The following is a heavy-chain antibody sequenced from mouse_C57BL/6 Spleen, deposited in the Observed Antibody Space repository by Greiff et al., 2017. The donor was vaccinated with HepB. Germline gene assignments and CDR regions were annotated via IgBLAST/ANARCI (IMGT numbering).Heavy chain of an antibody. CDR1: GYTFTSYW. CDR2: FDPSDSYT. V-gene: IGHV1-69*01. J-gene: IGHJ2*01. Sequence: QVQLQQPGAELVMPGASVKLSCKASGYTFTSYWMHWVKQRPGQGLEWIGEFDPSDSYTNYNQKFKGKSTLTVDKSSSTAYMQLSSLTSEDSAVYYCARRRDYFDYWGQGTTLTVSS. CDR3: ARRRDYFDY.